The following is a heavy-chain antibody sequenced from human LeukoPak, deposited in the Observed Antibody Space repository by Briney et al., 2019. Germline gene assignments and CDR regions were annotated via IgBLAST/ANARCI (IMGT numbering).Heavy chain of an antibody. CDR1: GDSVSSNSAA. V-gene: IGHV6-1*01. J-gene: IGHJ4*02. D-gene: IGHD6-19*01. CDR2: TYYRSGWNN. Sequence: SQTLSLTCAISGDSVSSNSAAWNWIRQSPSRGLEWLGRTYYRSGWNNDYAVSVKSRITINSDTSKNQFSLQLSSVTPEDTAVYYCATDVGSGWSSFDYWGQGTLVTVSS. CDR3: ATDVGSGWSSFDY.